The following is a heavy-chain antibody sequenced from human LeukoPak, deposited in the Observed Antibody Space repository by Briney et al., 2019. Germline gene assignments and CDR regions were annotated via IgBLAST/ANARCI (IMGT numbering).Heavy chain of an antibody. CDR1: GGSISSYY. CDR3: ASLLGSNYYGSGSPRGYDAFDI. CDR2: IYYTGST. Sequence: SETLSLTCTVSGGSISSYYWSWIRQPPGKGLEWIGYIYYTGSTNYNPSLKSRVTISVDTSKNQFSLKLSSVTAADTAVYYCASLLGSNYYGSGSPRGYDAFDIWGQGTKVTVSS. D-gene: IGHD3-10*01. J-gene: IGHJ3*02. V-gene: IGHV4-59*01.